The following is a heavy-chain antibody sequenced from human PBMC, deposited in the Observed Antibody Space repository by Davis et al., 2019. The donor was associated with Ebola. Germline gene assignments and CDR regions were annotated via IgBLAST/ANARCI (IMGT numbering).Heavy chain of an antibody. V-gene: IGHV1-69*13. CDR2: VIPVFGTT. CDR3: AREVGETKLDQ. D-gene: IGHD1-26*01. J-gene: IGHJ4*02. CDR1: GGTFSSYT. Sequence: SSVNVSCKASGGTFSSYTITWVRHAPGQGLEWMGWVIPVFGTTNYAQKFQCRVTLTADESTSTAYMELTNLRSDDTAVYYCAREVGETKLDQWGQGTLVTVSS.